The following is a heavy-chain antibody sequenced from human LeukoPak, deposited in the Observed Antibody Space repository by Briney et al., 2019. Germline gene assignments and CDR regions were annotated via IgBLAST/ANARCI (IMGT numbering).Heavy chain of an antibody. J-gene: IGHJ6*03. CDR1: GYSISSGYY. CDR2: IYHSGST. V-gene: IGHV4-38-2*02. CDR3: ATARGGYYMDV. Sequence: SETLSLTCTVSGYSISSGYYWGWIRQPPGKGLEWIGSIYHSGSTYYNPSLKSRVTISVDTSKNQFSLKLSSVTAADTAVYYCATARGGYYMDVWGKGTTVTVSS. D-gene: IGHD3-10*01.